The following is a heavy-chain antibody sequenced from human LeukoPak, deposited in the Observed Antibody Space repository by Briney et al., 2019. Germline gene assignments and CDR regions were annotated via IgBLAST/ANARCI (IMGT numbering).Heavy chain of an antibody. CDR3: ATEESFMSFHH. V-gene: IGHV3-33*01. Sequence: GRSLRLSCAASGFTFRTNIMHWVRQAPGEGPEWVALIWHDAGDKFYADSVKGRFTISRDNSKNTLYLQMNSLTAEDTAVYYCATEESFMSFHHWGQGTLVTVSS. CDR2: IWHDAGDK. J-gene: IGHJ1*01. CDR1: GFTFRTNI. D-gene: IGHD2/OR15-2a*01.